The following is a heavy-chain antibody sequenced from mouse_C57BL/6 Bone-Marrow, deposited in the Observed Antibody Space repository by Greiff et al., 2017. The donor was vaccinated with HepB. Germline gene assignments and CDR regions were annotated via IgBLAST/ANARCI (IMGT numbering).Heavy chain of an antibody. CDR3: ARFGNYLPGLFDY. V-gene: IGHV1-4*01. D-gene: IGHD2-1*01. J-gene: IGHJ2*01. CDR1: GYTFTSYT. Sequence: VKLVESGAELARPGASVKMSCKASGYTFTSYTMHWVKQRPGQGLEWIGYINPSSGYTKYNQKFKDKATLTADKSSSTAYMQLSSLTSEDSAVYYCARFGNYLPGLFDYWGQGTTLTVSS. CDR2: INPSSGYT.